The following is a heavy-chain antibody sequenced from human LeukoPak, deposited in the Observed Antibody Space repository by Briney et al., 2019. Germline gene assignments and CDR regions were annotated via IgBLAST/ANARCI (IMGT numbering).Heavy chain of an antibody. D-gene: IGHD1-26*01. V-gene: IGHV3-23*01. J-gene: IGHJ6*03. CDR1: GFSISSHN. CDR3: AKDDGGSYYIYYYYMDV. Sequence: GGSLRLSCEASGFSISSHNMSWVRQAPGKGLEWVSAISGSGGRTYHADSVKGRFTISRDNSKNTLYLQMNSLRAEDTAVYYCAKDDGGSYYIYYYYMDVWGKGTTVTISS. CDR2: ISGSGGRT.